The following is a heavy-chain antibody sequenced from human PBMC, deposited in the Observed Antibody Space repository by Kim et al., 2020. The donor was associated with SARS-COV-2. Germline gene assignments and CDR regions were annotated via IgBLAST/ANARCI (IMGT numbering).Heavy chain of an antibody. CDR2: IYPGDSDT. D-gene: IGHD1-1*01. V-gene: IGHV5-51*01. J-gene: IGHJ6*02. Sequence: GESLKISCKGSGYSFTSYWIGWVRQMPGKGLEWMGIIYPGDSDTRYSPPFQGQVTIPADKSISTAYLQWSSLKASDTAMYYCARLASRTDYYSYYGMDGWGQGTTVTVSS. CDR1: GYSFTSYW. CDR3: ARLASRTDYYSYYGMDG.